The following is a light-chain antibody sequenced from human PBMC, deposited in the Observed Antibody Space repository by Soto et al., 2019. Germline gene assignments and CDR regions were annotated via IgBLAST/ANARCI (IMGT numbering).Light chain of an antibody. CDR1: QTISTW. CDR3: QQYNSLWT. V-gene: IGKV1-5*01. Sequence: DIQVTQSPPTLSASVGDRVTITCRASQTISTWMAWYQQKPGKAPKLLVYDASTLQSGVASRFSGSGSGTEFTLIISGLQPDDSATYYCQQYNSLWTFGQGTKVDIK. J-gene: IGKJ1*01. CDR2: DAS.